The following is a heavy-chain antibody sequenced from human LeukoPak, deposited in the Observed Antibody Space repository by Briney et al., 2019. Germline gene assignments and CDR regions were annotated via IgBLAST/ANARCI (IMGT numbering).Heavy chain of an antibody. CDR2: IYYSGST. CDR1: GGSLSSGDYY. V-gene: IGHV4-30-4*08. CDR3: AREDAEWELGTAFDI. J-gene: IGHJ3*02. D-gene: IGHD1-26*01. Sequence: SQTLSLTCTVSGGSLSSGDYYWSWIRQPPGKGLEWIGYIYYSGSTYYNPSLKSQVTISVDTSKNQFSLKLSSVTAADTAVYYCAREDAEWELGTAFDIWGQGTMVTVSS.